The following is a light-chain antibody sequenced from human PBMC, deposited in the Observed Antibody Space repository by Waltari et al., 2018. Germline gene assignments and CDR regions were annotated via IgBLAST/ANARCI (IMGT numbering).Light chain of an antibody. Sequence: EIVLTQSPGTLSLSPGESATLSCRASESVRRSLAWYQQRPGQAPRLLIYDASSRATGIPDRFRCSGSRTDFSLTISRLEPEDFALYYCQDYRSLPVTFGQGTKVEIK. J-gene: IGKJ1*01. CDR3: QDYRSLPVT. CDR2: DAS. V-gene: IGKV3-20*01. CDR1: ESVRRS.